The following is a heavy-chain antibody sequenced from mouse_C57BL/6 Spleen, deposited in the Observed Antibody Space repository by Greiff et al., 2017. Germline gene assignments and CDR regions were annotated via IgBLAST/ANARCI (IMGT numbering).Heavy chain of an antibody. CDR2: INPSNGGT. Sequence: QVQLQQPGTELVKPGASVKLSCKASGYTFTSYWMHWVKQRPGQGLEWIGNINPSNGGTNYNEKFKSKATLTVDKSSSTAYMQISSLTAEDSAVYYCAREPGYVYFDYWGQGTTLTVSS. CDR1: GYTFTSYW. V-gene: IGHV1-53*01. CDR3: AREPGYVYFDY. J-gene: IGHJ2*01. D-gene: IGHD2-2*01.